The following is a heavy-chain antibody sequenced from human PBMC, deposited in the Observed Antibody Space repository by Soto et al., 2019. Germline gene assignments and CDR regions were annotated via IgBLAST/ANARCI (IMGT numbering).Heavy chain of an antibody. Sequence: QVQLVESGGGVVQPGRSLRLSCAASGFMFSNHGMHWVRQAPGKGLEWVAVIWSDGNNKYYADSVKGRFTTSRDNSKNTVYLQMDSLRAEDTAVYYCVRGDNWNDEASDYWGQGTLVTVSS. V-gene: IGHV3-33*01. CDR1: GFMFSNHG. CDR2: IWSDGNNK. D-gene: IGHD1-1*01. J-gene: IGHJ4*02. CDR3: VRGDNWNDEASDY.